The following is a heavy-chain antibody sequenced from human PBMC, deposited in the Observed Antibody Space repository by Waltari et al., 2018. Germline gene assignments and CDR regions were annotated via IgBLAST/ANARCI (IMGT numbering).Heavy chain of an antibody. CDR2: IYPGDSDT. V-gene: IGHV5-51*01. CDR1: GYSFTSYW. D-gene: IGHD3-22*01. Sequence: EVQLVQSGAEVKKPGESLKISCKGSGYSFTSYWIGWVRQMPGKGLEWMGIIYPGDSDTRYRPSFQGQVTISADKSISTAYLQWSSLKASDTAMYYCARPGIKHYYDSSGYYYVPDYWGQGTLVTVSS. CDR3: ARPGIKHYYDSSGYYYVPDY. J-gene: IGHJ4*02.